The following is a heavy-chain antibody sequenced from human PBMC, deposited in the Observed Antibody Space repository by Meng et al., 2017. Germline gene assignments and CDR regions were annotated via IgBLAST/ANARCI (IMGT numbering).Heavy chain of an antibody. CDR1: GGTFSSYA. Sequence: SVKVSCKASGGTFSSYAISWVRQAPGQGLEWMGGIIPIFGTANYAQKFQGRVTITADKSTGTAYMELSSLRSEDTAVYSCARDLGVARGGWTLTGGLDYWGQGTLVTVSS. J-gene: IGHJ4*02. D-gene: IGHD6-19*01. CDR3: ARDLGVARGGWTLTGGLDY. CDR2: IIPIFGTA. V-gene: IGHV1-69*06.